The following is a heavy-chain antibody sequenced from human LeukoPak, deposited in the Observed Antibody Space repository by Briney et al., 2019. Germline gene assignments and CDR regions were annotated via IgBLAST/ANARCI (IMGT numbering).Heavy chain of an antibody. D-gene: IGHD2-2*01. Sequence: ASVKVSCKASGYTFTSYYMHWVRQAPGQGLEWMGWVSAYNGNTNYAQKLQGRVTMTTDTSTSTAYMELRSLRSDDTAVYYCARSVGYCSSTSCYFWDYWGQGTLVTVSS. CDR1: GYTFTSYY. J-gene: IGHJ4*02. CDR2: VSAYNGNT. V-gene: IGHV1-18*04. CDR3: ARSVGYCSSTSCYFWDY.